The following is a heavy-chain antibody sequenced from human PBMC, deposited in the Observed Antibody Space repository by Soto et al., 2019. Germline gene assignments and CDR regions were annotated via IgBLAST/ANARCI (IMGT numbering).Heavy chain of an antibody. J-gene: IGHJ6*02. D-gene: IGHD1-26*01. CDR1: GFTFSGSA. V-gene: IGHV3-73*01. Sequence: GSLRLSCAASGFTFSGSAMHWVRQASGKGLEWVGLIRSQSNSYVTAYAASVKGRFTISRDDSKSTAYLQMNSLKTEDTAVYYCARTRSAWSDFHYYSLDVWGQGTTVTVSS. CDR2: IRSQSNSYVT. CDR3: ARTRSAWSDFHYYSLDV.